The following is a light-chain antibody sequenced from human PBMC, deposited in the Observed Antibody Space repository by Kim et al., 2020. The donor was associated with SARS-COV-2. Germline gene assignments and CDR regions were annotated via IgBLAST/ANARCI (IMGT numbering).Light chain of an antibody. J-gene: IGLJ2*01. CDR2: DVS. V-gene: IGLV2-14*03. CDR3: SSYTSSSTPHVV. Sequence: SITISCTGTSSDVGGYNYVSWYQPHPGKAPKLMIYDVSNRPSGVSNRFSGSKSGNTASLTISGLQAEDEADYYCSSYTSSSTPHVVFGGGTQLTVL. CDR1: SSDVGGYNY.